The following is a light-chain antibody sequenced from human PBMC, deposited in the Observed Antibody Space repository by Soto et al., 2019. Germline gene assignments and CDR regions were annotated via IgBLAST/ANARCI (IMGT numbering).Light chain of an antibody. V-gene: IGKV3-20*01. J-gene: IGKJ1*01. CDR3: QQYGSSPVT. CDR1: QSVSFSY. CDR2: GAS. Sequence: EIVLTQSPGTLSLSPGERATLSYRASQSVSFSYLAWYQQKPGQAPRHLIYGASSRATGIPDRFTGSGSGTDFTLTISRREPEDCAVYYCQQYGSSPVTFGQGTKVEIK.